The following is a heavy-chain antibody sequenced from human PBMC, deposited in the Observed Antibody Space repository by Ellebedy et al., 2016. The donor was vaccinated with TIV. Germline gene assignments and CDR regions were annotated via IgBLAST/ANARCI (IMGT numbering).Heavy chain of an antibody. V-gene: IGHV5-51*01. CDR3: ARGPQLGTLDI. CDR1: GSSFTSYW. J-gene: IGHJ3*02. D-gene: IGHD7-27*01. CDR2: IYPGDSDT. Sequence: GESLKISCKGSGSSFTSYWIGWVRQMPGKGLEWMGIIYPGDSDTRYRPSFQGQVTISVDKSVSTAYLQWSSLKASDTAMYYCARGPQLGTLDIWGQGTMVIVSS.